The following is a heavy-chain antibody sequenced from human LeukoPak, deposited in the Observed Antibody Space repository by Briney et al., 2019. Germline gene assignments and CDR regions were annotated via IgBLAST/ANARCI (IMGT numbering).Heavy chain of an antibody. J-gene: IGHJ6*04. V-gene: IGHV3-23*01. D-gene: IGHD3-10*01. CDR1: GFSFSSFA. CDR2: IIDTGGAT. Sequence: PGGSLRLSCAASGFSFSSFAMTWVRRAPGKGLEWVSGIIDTGGATYYADSVKGRFTISRDNSKNTLFLQMNSLRAEDTAVYYCAKFNGHPTTNYYMDVWGEGTTVTVSS. CDR3: AKFNGHPTTNYYMDV.